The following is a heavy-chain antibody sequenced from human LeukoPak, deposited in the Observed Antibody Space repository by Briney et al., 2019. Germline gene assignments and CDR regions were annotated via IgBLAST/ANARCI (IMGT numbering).Heavy chain of an antibody. CDR3: ARDGGYDFWSGYYREMYYFDY. J-gene: IGHJ4*02. Sequence: GGSLRLSCVASGFTFNRYAMSWVRQAPGKGLEWVSAISGSADATYYADSVKGRFTISRDNAKNSLYLQMNSLRAEDTAVYYCARDGGYDFWSGYYREMYYFDYWGQGTLVTVSS. CDR2: ISGSADAT. V-gene: IGHV3-23*01. CDR1: GFTFNRYA. D-gene: IGHD3-3*01.